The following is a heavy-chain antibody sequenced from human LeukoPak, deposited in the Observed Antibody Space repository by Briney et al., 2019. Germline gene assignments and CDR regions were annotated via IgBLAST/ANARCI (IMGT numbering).Heavy chain of an antibody. Sequence: GGSLRLSCAVSGFTVSGNYMSWIRQAPGKGLEWVSLIYSDDTTLYADSVKGRFTISRDISRNTLFLQMNTLRAEDTAIYYCAKDVGGFSLFEYWGQGTLVTVSS. J-gene: IGHJ4*02. CDR2: IYSDDTT. V-gene: IGHV3-53*01. CDR3: AKDVGGFSLFEY. CDR1: GFTVSGNY. D-gene: IGHD3-10*01.